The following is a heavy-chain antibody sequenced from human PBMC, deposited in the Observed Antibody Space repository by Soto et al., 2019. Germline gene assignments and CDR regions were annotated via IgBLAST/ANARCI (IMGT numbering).Heavy chain of an antibody. Sequence: QVQLVQSGAEVKKPGASVKISCKASGYSFSSYAIHWVRLAPGQSLEWMGWITGGNNTKYSQRFRGRVSITSDTSASTAYMEVSSLTSEDTALYYCARGRLFNDFWGQGTLVTVSS. D-gene: IGHD2-21*01. J-gene: IGHJ4*02. V-gene: IGHV1-3*01. CDR3: ARGRLFNDF. CDR2: ITGGNNT. CDR1: GYSFSSYA.